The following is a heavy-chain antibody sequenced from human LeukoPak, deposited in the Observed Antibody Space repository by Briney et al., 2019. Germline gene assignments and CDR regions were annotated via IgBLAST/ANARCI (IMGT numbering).Heavy chain of an antibody. CDR3: ARELVVRGVILYYFDY. J-gene: IGHJ4*02. V-gene: IGHV3-48*04. CDR2: ISSSSSTI. Sequence: PGGSLRLSCAASGFTFSSYAMSWVRQAPGKGLEWVSYISSSSSTIYYADSVKGRFTISRDNAKNSLYLQMNSLRAEDTAVYYCARELVVRGVILYYFDYWGQGTLVTVSS. CDR1: GFTFSSYA. D-gene: IGHD3-10*01.